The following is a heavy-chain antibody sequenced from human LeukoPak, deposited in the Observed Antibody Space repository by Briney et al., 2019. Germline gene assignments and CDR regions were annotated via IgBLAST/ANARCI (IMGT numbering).Heavy chain of an antibody. J-gene: IGHJ3*02. V-gene: IGHV4-59*01. CDR1: GVSLSSYY. CDR2: ISYSGST. D-gene: IGHD3-10*01. CDR3: AKEGAESFPDAFDI. Sequence: SETLSLTCTVSGVSLSSYYWSWIRQPPGKGLEWIGYISYSGSTKNNPSLKSRVTISVDTSKNQFSLKLTSVTAADTAVYYCAKEGAESFPDAFDIWGQGTMITVSS.